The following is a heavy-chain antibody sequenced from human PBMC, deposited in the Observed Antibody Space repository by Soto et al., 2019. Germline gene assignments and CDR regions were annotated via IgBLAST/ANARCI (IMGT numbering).Heavy chain of an antibody. CDR2: MNPNSGNT. CDR3: ARVIVPLEHYSYMDV. D-gene: IGHD2-15*01. V-gene: IGHV1-8*01. CDR1: GYTFTSYD. Sequence: ASVKVSCKASGYTFTSYDINWVRQATGQGLEWMGWMNPNSGNTGYAQKFQGRVTMTRNTSISTAYMELSSLRSEDTAVYYCARVIVPLEHYSYMDVWGKGTTVTVSS. J-gene: IGHJ6*03.